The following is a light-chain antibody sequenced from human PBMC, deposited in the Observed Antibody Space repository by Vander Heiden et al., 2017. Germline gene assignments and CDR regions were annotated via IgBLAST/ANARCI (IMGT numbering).Light chain of an antibody. V-gene: IGLV1-40*01. CDR1: IFNIVAGSD. J-gene: IGLJ2*01. CDR3: QSFDSRLIAVI. Sequence: QSVLTQPPSVSVAPGQRVTFPCPASIFNIVAGSDLQWYQKHPRTAPKLLISGESNRPSGVPDRFSGSKSGTSASLAITDLQAEDEADYYCQSFDSRLIAVIFGGGTKLTVL. CDR2: GES.